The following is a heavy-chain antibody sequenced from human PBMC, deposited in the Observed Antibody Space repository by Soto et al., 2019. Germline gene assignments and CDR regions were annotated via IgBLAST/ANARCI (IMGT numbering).Heavy chain of an antibody. J-gene: IGHJ4*02. CDR2: IWYDGSNK. CDR1: GFTFSSYG. D-gene: IGHD1-26*01. V-gene: IGHV3-33*01. Sequence: QVQLVESGGGVVQPGRSLRLSCAASGFTFSSYGMHWVRQAPGKGLEWVAVIWYDGSNKYYADSVKGRFTISRDNSKNTLYLQMNSLRAEDTAVYYCAREGVGATSFDYWGQGTLVTVSS. CDR3: AREGVGATSFDY.